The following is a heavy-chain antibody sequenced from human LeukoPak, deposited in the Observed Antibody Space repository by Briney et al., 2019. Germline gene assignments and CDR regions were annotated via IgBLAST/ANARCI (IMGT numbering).Heavy chain of an antibody. D-gene: IGHD3-22*01. J-gene: IGHJ4*02. CDR2: SSSSGSTL. CDR1: GFTFSSYE. Sequence: GGSLRLSXAASGFTFSSYEMNWVGQAPGKGLEWVSYSSSSGSTLYYADSLKGRFTISRDNAKNSLYLQMNSLRAEDTAVYYCARVYYYDSTGYNPFDYWGQGTLVTVSS. V-gene: IGHV3-48*03. CDR3: ARVYYYDSTGYNPFDY.